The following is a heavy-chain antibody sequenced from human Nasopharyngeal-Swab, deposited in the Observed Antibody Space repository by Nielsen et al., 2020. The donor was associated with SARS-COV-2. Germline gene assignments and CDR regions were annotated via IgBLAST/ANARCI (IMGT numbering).Heavy chain of an antibody. CDR1: GFTFSNYA. Sequence: GESLKISCAAPGFTFSNYAMHWVRQAPGKGLEWVAVISYDGSSKFYADSVKGRFTTSRDKSKNTLYLQMNSLRPEDTAVYSCASGGTAVATRYYGLDVWGQGTTVTVSS. CDR2: ISYDGSSK. V-gene: IGHV3-30*04. D-gene: IGHD6-19*01. CDR3: ASGGTAVATRYYGLDV. J-gene: IGHJ6*02.